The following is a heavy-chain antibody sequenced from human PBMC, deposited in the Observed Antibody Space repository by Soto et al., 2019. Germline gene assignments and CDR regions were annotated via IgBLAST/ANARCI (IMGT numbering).Heavy chain of an antibody. CDR3: AKDLYSGSSHPDY. J-gene: IGHJ4*02. CDR2: ISYDGSNK. Sequence: WWSLRLSCSASVFTCSSYGMHWFRQAPGKGLEWVAVISYDGSNKYYADSVKGRFTISRDNSKNTLYLQVNSLRAEDTAVYYCAKDLYSGSSHPDYWGQGTLVTVSS. D-gene: IGHD1-26*01. CDR1: VFTCSSYG. V-gene: IGHV3-30*18.